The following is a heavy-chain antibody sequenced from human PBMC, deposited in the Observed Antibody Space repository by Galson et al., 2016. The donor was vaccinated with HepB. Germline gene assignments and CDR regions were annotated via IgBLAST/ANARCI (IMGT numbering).Heavy chain of an antibody. CDR2: LKSHFDGGTT. J-gene: IGHJ4*02. Sequence: SLRLSCAGSGFSLSDAWVGWGRQAPGKGLEWIGRLKSHFDGGTTDYAEPVQGRFSISRDDSTNKVHLQMDSLKSEDAGVYYCCTSRHGLGTQITGYWGQGTLVTVS. V-gene: IGHV3-15*01. CDR3: CTSRHGLGTQITGY. CDR1: GFSLSDAW. D-gene: IGHD3-10*01.